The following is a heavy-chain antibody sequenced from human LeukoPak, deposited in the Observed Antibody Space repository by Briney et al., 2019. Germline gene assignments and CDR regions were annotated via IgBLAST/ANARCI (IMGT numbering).Heavy chain of an antibody. CDR3: AKDHYWSIDY. V-gene: IGHV3-74*01. CDR1: GFDFSSNW. CDR2: IKGDGIST. Sequence: QSGGSLRLSCAASGFDFSSNWMHWVRHAPGQGLVWVSRIKGDGISTNYADSVKGRFTISRDIAKNTLYLQMNSPRAEVTGVYYCAKDHYWSIDYWGRGTLVTVSS. D-gene: IGHD3-3*01. J-gene: IGHJ4*02.